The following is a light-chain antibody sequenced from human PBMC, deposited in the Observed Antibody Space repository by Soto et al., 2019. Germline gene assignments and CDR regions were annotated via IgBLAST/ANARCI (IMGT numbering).Light chain of an antibody. CDR1: QGISSA. Sequence: AIQLTQSPSSLSASVGDRVTITCRASQGISSALAWYQQKPGKAPKLLIYDASSLESGVPSRFSGSGSGTEFTLTISNLQPDDFATYYCHKYNSAPYTFGQGTKVDIK. V-gene: IGKV1-13*02. J-gene: IGKJ2*01. CDR2: DAS. CDR3: HKYNSAPYT.